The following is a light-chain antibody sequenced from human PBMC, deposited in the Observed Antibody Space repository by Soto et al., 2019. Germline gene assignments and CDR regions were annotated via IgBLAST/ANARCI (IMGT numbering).Light chain of an antibody. CDR1: QSLSRSY. J-gene: IGKJ1*01. V-gene: IGKV3-20*01. CDR2: GAS. Sequence: EIVLTQSPGTLSLSPGDRATLSCRASQSLSRSYLAWYQQRPGQAPRLLIYGASSRATGIPDRFSGSGSGTDFTLTINRLEPEDFALYYCQQYGSSPRAFGQGTKVEIK. CDR3: QQYGSSPRA.